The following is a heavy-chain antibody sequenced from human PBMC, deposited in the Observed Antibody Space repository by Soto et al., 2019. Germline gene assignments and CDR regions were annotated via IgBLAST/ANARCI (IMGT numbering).Heavy chain of an antibody. CDR1: GFTFSSYG. Sequence: HPGGSLRLSCAASGFTFSSYGMHWVRQAPGKGLEWVAVISYDGSNKYYADSVKGRFTISRDNSKNTLYLQMNSLRAEDTAVYYCAKDFWSTGEIAAAADIDYWGQGTLVTVSS. V-gene: IGHV3-30*18. D-gene: IGHD6-13*01. J-gene: IGHJ4*02. CDR3: AKDFWSTGEIAAAADIDY. CDR2: ISYDGSNK.